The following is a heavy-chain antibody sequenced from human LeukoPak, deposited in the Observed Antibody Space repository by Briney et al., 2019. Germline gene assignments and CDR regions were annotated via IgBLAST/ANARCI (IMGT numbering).Heavy chain of an antibody. CDR2: INHSGST. CDR1: GGSFSGYY. J-gene: IGHJ5*02. CDR3: ARGHCSSTSCYYWFDP. Sequence: SETLSLTCAVYGGSFSGYYWSWIRQPPGKGLEWIGEINHSGSTNYNPSLKSRVTISVDTSKNQFSLKLSSVTAADTAVYYCARGHCSSTSCYYWFDPWGQGTLVTVSS. D-gene: IGHD2-2*01. V-gene: IGHV4-34*01.